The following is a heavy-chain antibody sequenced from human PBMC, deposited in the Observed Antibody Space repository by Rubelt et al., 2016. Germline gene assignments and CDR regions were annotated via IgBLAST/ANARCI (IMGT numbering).Heavy chain of an antibody. CDR1: GYSISSGYY. V-gene: IGHV4-38-2*02. Sequence: QVPLQESGPGLVKPSETLSLTCTVSGYSISSGYYWGWIRQPPGKGLEWIGSIYFGGRTYYNPSLKSRITIYVDTSKNQFSLELTSVTAADTAVYYCAKTRPTYTSSWPFDYWGQGTLVTVSS. D-gene: IGHD6-13*01. J-gene: IGHJ4*02. CDR2: IYFGGRT. CDR3: AKTRPTYTSSWPFDY.